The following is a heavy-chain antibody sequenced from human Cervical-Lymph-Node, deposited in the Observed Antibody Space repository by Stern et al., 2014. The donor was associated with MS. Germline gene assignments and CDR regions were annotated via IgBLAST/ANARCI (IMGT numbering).Heavy chain of an antibody. D-gene: IGHD2-2*02. Sequence: QVQLVQSGGGVVQPGRSLRLSCAASGFSFRTSGMHWVRQAPGKGLDWVAVISFDGSDKAYADSVQGRFTVSRDNSKNTVYLQMNSLRTEDTGVYYCANAAALSCRSPSCYKAFEHWGQGILVTVSS. J-gene: IGHJ4*02. V-gene: IGHV3-30*18. CDR1: GFSFRTSG. CDR2: ISFDGSDK. CDR3: ANAAALSCRSPSCYKAFEH.